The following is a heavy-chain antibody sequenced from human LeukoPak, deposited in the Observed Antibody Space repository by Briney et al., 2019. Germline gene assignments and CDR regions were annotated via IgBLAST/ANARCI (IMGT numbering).Heavy chain of an antibody. Sequence: QSGGSLRLSCAASGFTFTNYWMSWVRQPPGKGLEWVANIRHDESEIYYVDSVEGRFTISRDNAKNSLYLQMNSLRAEDTAVYYCARDSGGIAAAGPHFHHYYYYYYMDVWGKGTTVTVSS. CDR1: GFTFTNYW. V-gene: IGHV3-7*01. D-gene: IGHD6-13*01. CDR3: ARDSGGIAAAGPHFHHYYYYYYMDV. J-gene: IGHJ6*03. CDR2: IRHDESEI.